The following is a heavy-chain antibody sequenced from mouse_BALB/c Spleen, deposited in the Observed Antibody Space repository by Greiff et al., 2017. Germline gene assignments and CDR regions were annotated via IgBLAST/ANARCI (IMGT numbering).Heavy chain of an antibody. CDR1: GFTFSDYY. CDR3: ARGAVVAYYYAMDY. CDR2: ISDGGSYT. V-gene: IGHV5-4*02. Sequence: DVHLVESGGGLVKPGGSLKLSCAASGFTFSDYYMYWVRQTPEKRLEWVATISDGGSYTYYPDSVKGRFTISRDNAKNNLYLQMSSLKSEDTAMYYCARGAVVAYYYAMDYWGQGTSVTVSS. J-gene: IGHJ4*01. D-gene: IGHD1-1*01.